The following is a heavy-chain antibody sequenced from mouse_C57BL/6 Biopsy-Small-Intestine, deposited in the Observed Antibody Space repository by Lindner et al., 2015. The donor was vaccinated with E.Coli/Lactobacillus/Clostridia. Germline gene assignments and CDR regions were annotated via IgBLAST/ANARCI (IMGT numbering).Heavy chain of an antibody. CDR1: GYTFTDYW. CDR2: INPISDNT. CDR3: VRRGANGYSDY. J-gene: IGHJ2*01. D-gene: IGHD2-3*01. V-gene: IGHV1-7*01. Sequence: VQLQESGAELAKPGASVKLSCKASGYTFTDYWMHWVKQRPGQGLEWIGYINPISDNTKYNQKFKDTATLTADKSSNTAYMQLSSLTAEDSAIYYCVRRGANGYSDYWGQGTTLTVSS.